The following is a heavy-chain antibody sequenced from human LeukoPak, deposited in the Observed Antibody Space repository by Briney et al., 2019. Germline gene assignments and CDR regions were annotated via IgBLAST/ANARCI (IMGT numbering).Heavy chain of an antibody. CDR2: ISSSSSYI. CDR3: ARDSLGDFWSGYFASSELTIFDY. Sequence: GGSLRLSCAASGFTFSSYSMNWVRQAPGKGLEWVSSISSSSSYIYYADSVKGRFTISRDNAKNSLYLQMNSLRAEDTAVYYCARDSLGDFWSGYFASSELTIFDYWGQGTLVTVSS. J-gene: IGHJ4*02. CDR1: GFTFSSYS. V-gene: IGHV3-21*01. D-gene: IGHD3-3*01.